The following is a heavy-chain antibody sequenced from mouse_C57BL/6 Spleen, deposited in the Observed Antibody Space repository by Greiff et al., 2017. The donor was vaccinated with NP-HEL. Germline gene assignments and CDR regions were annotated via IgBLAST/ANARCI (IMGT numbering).Heavy chain of an antibody. CDR3: TRDEGFSFAY. J-gene: IGHJ3*01. Sequence: EVKLVESGEGLVKPGGSLKLSCAASGFTFSSYAMSWVRQTPEKRLEWVAYISSGGDYIYYADTVKGRFTISSDNARNTLYLQMSSLKSEDTAMYYCTRDEGFSFAYWGQGTLVTVSA. V-gene: IGHV5-9-1*02. CDR1: GFTFSSYA. CDR2: ISSGGDYI.